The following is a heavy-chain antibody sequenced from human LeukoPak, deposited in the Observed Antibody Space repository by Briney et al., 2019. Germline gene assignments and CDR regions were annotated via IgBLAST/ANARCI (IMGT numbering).Heavy chain of an antibody. Sequence: PGRSLRLSCAASGFXFSTSTIHWVRKAPGKGLEWVAVISYDGSNKFYADSVKGRFAISRDNSKNTLYLQMNSLRGYDSAVYYCARPLSNGYFHDSGGYYPYAMDVWGQGTTVTVSS. J-gene: IGHJ6*02. CDR2: ISYDGSNK. CDR1: GFXFSTST. CDR3: ARPLSNGYFHDSGGYYPYAMDV. V-gene: IGHV3-30*09. D-gene: IGHD3-22*01.